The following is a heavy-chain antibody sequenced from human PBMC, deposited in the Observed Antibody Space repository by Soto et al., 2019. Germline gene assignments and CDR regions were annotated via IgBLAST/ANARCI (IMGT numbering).Heavy chain of an antibody. D-gene: IGHD2-8*01. V-gene: IGHV4-30-2*03. CDR2: IYYGGNT. CDR3: ARRGYYAISAFDI. Sequence: PSETLSLTCAVSGGSISSGDYSWNWIRQPPGKGLEWIGYIYYGGNTYYNPSLQSRVTISVDTSKNQFSLKLSSVTAADTAVYYCARRGYYAISAFDIWGQGTMVTVSS. CDR1: GGSISSGDYS. J-gene: IGHJ3*02.